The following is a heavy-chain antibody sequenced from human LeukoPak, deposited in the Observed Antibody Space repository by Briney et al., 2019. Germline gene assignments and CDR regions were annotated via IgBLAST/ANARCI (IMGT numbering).Heavy chain of an antibody. Sequence: PGGSLRLSCAASGFTFSSYAMSWVRQAPGKGLEWVSYISSGSGSTYYADSVKGRFTISRDNAKNSLYLQMNSLRDGDTAVYYCARDHTSSWARGVYHYNGLDVWGLGTTVTVSS. V-gene: IGHV3-48*02. CDR2: ISSGSGST. CDR3: ARDHTSSWARGVYHYNGLDV. CDR1: GFTFSSYA. J-gene: IGHJ6*02. D-gene: IGHD6-13*01.